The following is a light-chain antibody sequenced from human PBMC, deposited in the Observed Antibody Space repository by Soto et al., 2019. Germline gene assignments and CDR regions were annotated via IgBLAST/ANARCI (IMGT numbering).Light chain of an antibody. CDR3: HQYGSSPGT. J-gene: IGKJ1*01. V-gene: IGKV3-20*01. CDR1: QSVTNNY. Sequence: EIVLTQSPGTLSSSPGGRATLSCRTSQSVTNNYLAWYQQKRGQAPRLLIWGASIRAADLPDRFSGGGSETDFTLTISRLETEDFAVYYCHQYGSSPGTFGRGTKVDIK. CDR2: GAS.